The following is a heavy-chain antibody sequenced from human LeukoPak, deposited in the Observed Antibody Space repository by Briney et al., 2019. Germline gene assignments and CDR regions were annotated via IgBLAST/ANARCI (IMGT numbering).Heavy chain of an antibody. Sequence: ASVKVSCKASGYTFTGYYMHWVRQAPGQGLEWMGWINPNSGGTNYAQKFQGRVTMTRDTSISTAYMELSRLRSDDTAVYYCARAGSATYTVTTYWGQGTLGTVSS. CDR1: GYTFTGYY. V-gene: IGHV1-2*02. CDR3: ARAGSATYTVTTY. CDR2: INPNSGGT. J-gene: IGHJ4*02. D-gene: IGHD4-11*01.